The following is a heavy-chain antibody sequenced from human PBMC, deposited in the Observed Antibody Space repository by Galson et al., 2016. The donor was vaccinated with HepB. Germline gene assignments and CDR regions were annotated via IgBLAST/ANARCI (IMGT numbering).Heavy chain of an antibody. CDR1: GFSFHDYY. D-gene: IGHD6-19*01. J-gene: IGHJ5*02. CDR3: VMGSGWLVTS. Sequence: SLRLSCAASGFSFHDYYMLWVRQAPGKGLEWVSLISGDGTRTYYVDSVKGRFTITRDTSKNSLYLQMTTLKNEDTAFYYCVMGSGWLVTSWGQGTLVTVSS. V-gene: IGHV3-43*02. CDR2: ISGDGTRT.